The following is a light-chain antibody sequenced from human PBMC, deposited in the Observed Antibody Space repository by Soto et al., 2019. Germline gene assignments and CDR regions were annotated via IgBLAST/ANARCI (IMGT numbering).Light chain of an antibody. CDR1: SSNIGNNG. Sequence: QSVLTQPPSASGTPGQRVTISCSGSSSNIGNNGVNWYQQLPGKAPKLLIYYDDLLPSGVSDRFSGSKSGTSASLAISGLQSEDEADYYCAAWDDSLNGYVFGSGTKVTV. CDR2: YDD. V-gene: IGLV1-36*01. CDR3: AAWDDSLNGYV. J-gene: IGLJ1*01.